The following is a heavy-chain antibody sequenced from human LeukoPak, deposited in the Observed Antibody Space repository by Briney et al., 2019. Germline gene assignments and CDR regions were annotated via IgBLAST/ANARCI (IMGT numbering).Heavy chain of an antibody. CDR1: GFTLSTYS. CDR3: ARDGYDYDYYFYMDV. D-gene: IGHD5-12*01. J-gene: IGHJ6*03. V-gene: IGHV3-21*01. CDR2: ISSSSSYI. Sequence: GGSLRLSCAASGFTLSTYSMNWVRQAPGKGLEWVSSISSSSSYIYYADSVKGRFTISRDNAKNSLYLQMNNLRAEDTAVYYCARDGYDYDYYFYMDVWGKGTTLTVSS.